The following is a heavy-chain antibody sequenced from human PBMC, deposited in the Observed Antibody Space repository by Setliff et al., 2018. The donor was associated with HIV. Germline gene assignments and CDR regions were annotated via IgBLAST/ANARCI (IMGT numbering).Heavy chain of an antibody. D-gene: IGHD2-2*01. CDR2: IYHSGIV. CDR1: GAPFNGYY. V-gene: IGHV4-34*01. CDR3: ARVRLRVPPSIFDY. Sequence: SETLSLTCAVYGAPFNGYYWAWIRQSPAKGLEWIGEIYHSGIVNYNPSLQSRVTISTDTSKNQFSLRLNSVTVADTAVYYGARVRLRVPPSIFDYWGMGSLVTVSS. J-gene: IGHJ4*02.